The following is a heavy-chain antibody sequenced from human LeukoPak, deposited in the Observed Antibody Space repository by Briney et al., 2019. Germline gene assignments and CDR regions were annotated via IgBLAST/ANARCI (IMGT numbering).Heavy chain of an antibody. CDR3: ARLGYCGSTSCYDD. CDR2: INWNGGST. D-gene: IGHD2-2*01. CDR1: GFTFDDYG. V-gene: IGHV3-20*04. J-gene: IGHJ4*02. Sequence: PGGSLRLSCAASGFTFDDYGMSWVRQAPGKGLEWVSGINWNGGSTGYADSVKGRFTISRDNAKNSLYLQMNSLRAEDTALYYCARLGYCGSTSCYDDWGQGTLVTVSS.